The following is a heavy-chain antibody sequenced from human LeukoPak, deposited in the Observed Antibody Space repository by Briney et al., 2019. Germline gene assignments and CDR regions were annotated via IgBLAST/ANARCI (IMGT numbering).Heavy chain of an antibody. CDR2: INVGNGNT. Sequence: ASVKVSCKASGYTFTSYDINWVRQAPGQGLEWMGWINVGNGNTKYSPKFQGRVTITRDTSASTAYMELSSLRSEDTAVYHCARAWPNRYGSGSYYDHWGQGALVTVSS. CDR3: ARAWPNRYGSGSYYDH. D-gene: IGHD3-10*01. CDR1: GYTFTSYD. V-gene: IGHV1-3*01. J-gene: IGHJ4*02.